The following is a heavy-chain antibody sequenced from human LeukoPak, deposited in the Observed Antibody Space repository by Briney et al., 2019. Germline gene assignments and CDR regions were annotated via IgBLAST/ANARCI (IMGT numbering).Heavy chain of an antibody. D-gene: IGHD3-16*01. V-gene: IGHV1-2*02. CDR1: GYTFTGYY. J-gene: IGHJ4*02. CDR3: ARDLGFGGIAGS. Sequence: ALVKVSCKASGYTFTGYYMHWVRQAPGQGLEWMGWINPNSGGTNYAQKFQGRVTMTRDTSISTAYMELSRLRSDDTAVYYCARDLGFGGIAGSWGQGTLVTVSS. CDR2: INPNSGGT.